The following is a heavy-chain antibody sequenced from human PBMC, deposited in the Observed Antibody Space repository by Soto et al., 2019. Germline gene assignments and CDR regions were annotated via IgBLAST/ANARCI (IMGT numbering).Heavy chain of an antibody. CDR3: ARENYYALDY. D-gene: IGHD3-22*01. CDR1: SGSISSYN. Sequence: XETLSLPCTVSSGSISSYNWNWVRQPPGKGLEWIGFINYSGSTHYNPSLKSRVTISLDTSKNQFSLKLNSVTAADTAVYYCARENYYALDYWGPGTLVTVSS. J-gene: IGHJ4*02. V-gene: IGHV4-59*01. CDR2: INYSGST.